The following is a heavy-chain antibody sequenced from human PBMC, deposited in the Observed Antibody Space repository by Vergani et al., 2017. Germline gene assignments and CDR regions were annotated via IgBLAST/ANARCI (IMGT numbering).Heavy chain of an antibody. V-gene: IGHV1-69*11. CDR3: ARTAGSSSGWYDAFDI. CDR1: GGTFSSYA. D-gene: IGHD6-19*01. CDR2: IIPILGTA. J-gene: IGHJ3*02. Sequence: QVQLVQSGAEVKKPGSSVKVSCKASGGTFSSYAISWVRQAPGQGLEWVGRIIPILGTANYAKKFQGRVTITADESTSTADMELSSLRSEDTAVYYCARTAGSSSGWYDAFDIWGRGTMVTVSS.